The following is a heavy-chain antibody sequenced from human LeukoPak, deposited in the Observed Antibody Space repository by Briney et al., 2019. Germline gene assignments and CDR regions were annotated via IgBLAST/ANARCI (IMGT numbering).Heavy chain of an antibody. J-gene: IGHJ4*02. D-gene: IGHD5-12*01. CDR3: ARGDIVATILYFDY. Sequence: SETLSLTCTVSGGSISSSSYYWGWIRQPPGKGLEWIGSIYYSGSTYYNPSLKSRVTISVDRSKNQFSLKLSSVTAADTAVYYCARGDIVATILYFDYWGQGTLVTVSS. CDR1: GGSISSSSYY. CDR2: IYYSGST. V-gene: IGHV4-39*07.